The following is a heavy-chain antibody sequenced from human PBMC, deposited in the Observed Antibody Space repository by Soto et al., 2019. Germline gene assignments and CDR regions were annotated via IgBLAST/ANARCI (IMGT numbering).Heavy chain of an antibody. CDR3: TPRVRRELYWLDP. D-gene: IGHD1-26*01. J-gene: IGHJ5*02. CDR2: IRSKAYGGTT. Sequence: GGSLRLSCTASGFTFGDYAMSWFRQAPGKGLEWVGFIRSKAYGGTTEYAASVKGRFTISRDDSKSIAYLQMNSLKTEDTAVYYCTPRVRRELYWLDPWGQGTQVTVSS. V-gene: IGHV3-49*03. CDR1: GFTFGDYA.